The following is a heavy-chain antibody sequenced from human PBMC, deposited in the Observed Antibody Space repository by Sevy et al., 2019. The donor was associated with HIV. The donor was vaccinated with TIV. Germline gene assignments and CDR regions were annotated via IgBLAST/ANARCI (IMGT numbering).Heavy chain of an antibody. Sequence: GGSLRLSCAASGFTFSNAWMSWVRQAPGKGLEWVGRIKSKTDGGTTDYAAPVKGRFTISRDDSKNTLYLQMNSLKTEDTAVYYCTTVFIAAAQYNWFDPWGQGTLVTVSS. D-gene: IGHD6-13*01. CDR3: TTVFIAAAQYNWFDP. CDR1: GFTFSNAW. CDR2: IKSKTDGGTT. J-gene: IGHJ5*02. V-gene: IGHV3-15*01.